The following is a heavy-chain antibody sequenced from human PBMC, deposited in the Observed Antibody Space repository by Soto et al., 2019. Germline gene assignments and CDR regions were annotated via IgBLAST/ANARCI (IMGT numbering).Heavy chain of an antibody. CDR1: GGSISSSSYY. CDR2: IYYSGST. Sequence: SETLSLTCTVSGGSISSSSYYWGWIRQPPGKGLEWIGSIYYSGSTYYNPSLKSRVTISVDTSKNQFSLKLSSVTAADTAVYYCARLSIMITFGGVIVIGTIDYWGQGTLVTVSS. J-gene: IGHJ4*02. V-gene: IGHV4-39*01. D-gene: IGHD3-16*02. CDR3: ARLSIMITFGGVIVIGTIDY.